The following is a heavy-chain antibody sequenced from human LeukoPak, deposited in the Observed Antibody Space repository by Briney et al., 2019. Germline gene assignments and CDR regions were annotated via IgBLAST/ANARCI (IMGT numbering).Heavy chain of an antibody. CDR3: ARAFYGDPAVDY. CDR2: IYYSGST. Sequence: SGTLSLTCTVSGGSISSGDYYWSWISQPPGKGLEWIGYIYYSGSTYYNPSLKSRVTISVDTSKNQFSLKLSSVTAADTAVYYCARAFYGDPAVDYWGQGTLVTVSS. CDR1: GGSISSGDYY. D-gene: IGHD4-17*01. V-gene: IGHV4-30-4*01. J-gene: IGHJ4*02.